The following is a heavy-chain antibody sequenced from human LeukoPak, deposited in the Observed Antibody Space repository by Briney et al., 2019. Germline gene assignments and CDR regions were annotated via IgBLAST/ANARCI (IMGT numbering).Heavy chain of an antibody. V-gene: IGHV3-7*03. CDR2: IKQDGSEK. CDR1: GFTFSSYW. D-gene: IGHD2-2*01. J-gene: IGHJ4*02. Sequence: GGSPRLSCAASGFTFSSYWMSWVRQAPGKGLEWVANIKQDGSEKYYVDSVKGRFTISRDNAKNSLYLQMNSLRAEDTAVYYCAREYCSSTSCHAYYFDYWGQGTLVTVSS. CDR3: AREYCSSTSCHAYYFDY.